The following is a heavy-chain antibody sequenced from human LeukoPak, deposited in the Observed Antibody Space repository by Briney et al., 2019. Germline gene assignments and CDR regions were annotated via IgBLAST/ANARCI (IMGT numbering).Heavy chain of an antibody. Sequence: ETLSLTCTVSGGSISSYYWSWIRQPPGKVLEWVSAISGSGGSTYYADSVNGRFTISRDNSKNTLYLQMNSLRAEDTAVYYCAKDLGYSYGSNWFDPWGQGTLVTVSS. D-gene: IGHD5-18*01. V-gene: IGHV3-23*01. CDR1: GGSISSYY. CDR3: AKDLGYSYGSNWFDP. CDR2: ISGSGGST. J-gene: IGHJ5*02.